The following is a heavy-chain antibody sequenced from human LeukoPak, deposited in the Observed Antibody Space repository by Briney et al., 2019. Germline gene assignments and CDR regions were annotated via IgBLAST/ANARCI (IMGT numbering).Heavy chain of an antibody. Sequence: ASVKVSCKASGYIFTDYYIHWVRQAPGQGLEWMGRINPNSGVTNYAQRFQGRTTMTRDTPITTAYLELSRLRSDDTAVYYCARIVYYENGGHSPDYWGQGTLVTVSS. V-gene: IGHV1-2*06. D-gene: IGHD3-16*01. CDR2: INPNSGVT. CDR1: GYIFTDYY. CDR3: ARIVYYENGGHSPDY. J-gene: IGHJ4*02.